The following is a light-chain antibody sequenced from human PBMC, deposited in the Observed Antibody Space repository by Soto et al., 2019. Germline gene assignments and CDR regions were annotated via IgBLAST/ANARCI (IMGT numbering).Light chain of an antibody. J-gene: IGKJ3*01. CDR3: MQALQTPFT. V-gene: IGKV2-28*01. CDR1: QSLLHSNGYTY. Sequence: DIVMTQSPVSLPVTPGEPASISCRSSQSLLHSNGYTYLDWFVQKPGQSPKLLIYLGSNRASGVPDRFSASGSGTDFTLDISRVEAEDVGVYYCMQALQTPFTFGPGTKVDIK. CDR2: LGS.